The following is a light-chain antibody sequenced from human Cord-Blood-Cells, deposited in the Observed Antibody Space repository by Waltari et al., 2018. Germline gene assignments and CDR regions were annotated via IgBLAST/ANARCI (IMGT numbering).Light chain of an antibody. J-gene: IGLJ2*01. CDR3: SSYTSSSTVV. CDR2: DDS. CDR1: SSDVGGYNY. V-gene: IGLV2-14*01. Sequence: QSALTQPASVSGSPGQSITISCTGTSSDVGGYNYVSWYQQHPGKAPKPMIYDDSNRPSGVSNRFSVSKSGNTASLTISGLQAEDEADYYCSSYTSSSTVVFGGGTKLTVL.